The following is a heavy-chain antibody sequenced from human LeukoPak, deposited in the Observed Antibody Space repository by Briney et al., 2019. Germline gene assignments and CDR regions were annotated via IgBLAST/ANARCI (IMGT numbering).Heavy chain of an antibody. CDR1: GFTFSGYA. D-gene: IGHD6-6*01. CDR3: AKDRSIAARLSLFDY. Sequence: GGSLRLSCAASGFTFSGYAMSWVRQAPGKGLEWVSAISGSGGSTYYADSVKGRFTISRDNSKNTLYLQMNSLRAEDTAVYYCAKDRSIAARLSLFDYWGQGTLVTVSS. CDR2: ISGSGGST. J-gene: IGHJ4*02. V-gene: IGHV3-23*01.